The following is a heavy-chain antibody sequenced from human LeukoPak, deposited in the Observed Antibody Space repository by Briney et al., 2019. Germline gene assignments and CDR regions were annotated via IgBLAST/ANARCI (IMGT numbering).Heavy chain of an antibody. CDR3: ARGDCGGDCNYYYYGMDV. CDR1: GGTFSSYA. V-gene: IGHV1-69*04. J-gene: IGHJ6*02. Sequence: SVNVSCKASGGTFSSYAISWVRQAPGQGLEWMGRIIPILGIANYAQKFQGRVTITADKSTSTAYMELSSLRSEDTAVYYCARGDCGGDCNYYYYGMDVWGQGATVTVSS. CDR2: IIPILGIA. D-gene: IGHD2-21*02.